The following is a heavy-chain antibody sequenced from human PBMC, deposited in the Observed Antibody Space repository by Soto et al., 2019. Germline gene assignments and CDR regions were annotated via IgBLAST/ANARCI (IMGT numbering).Heavy chain of an antibody. CDR3: AKDIVYDILTGYSGFDY. V-gene: IGHV3-9*01. CDR2: ISWNSGSI. D-gene: IGHD3-9*01. J-gene: IGHJ4*02. Sequence: EVQLVESGGGLVQPGRSLRLSCAASGFTFDDYAMHWVRQAPGKGLEWVSGISWNSGSIGYADSVKGRFTISRDNAKNSLYLKMNSLRAEDTALYYCAKDIVYDILTGYSGFDYWGQGTLVTVSS. CDR1: GFTFDDYA.